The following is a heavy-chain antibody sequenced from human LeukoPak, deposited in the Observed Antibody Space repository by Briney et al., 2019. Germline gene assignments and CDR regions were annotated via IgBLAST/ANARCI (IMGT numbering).Heavy chain of an antibody. J-gene: IGHJ3*02. Sequence: ASVKVSCKASGYTFTSYDINWVRQATGQGLEWMGWMNPNSGNTGYAQKFQGRVTMTRNTSISTAYMELSSLRSEDTAVYYCAGSTVVGGSDAFDIWGQGTMVTVSS. CDR3: AGSTVVGGSDAFDI. CDR1: GYTFTSYD. V-gene: IGHV1-8*01. CDR2: MNPNSGNT. D-gene: IGHD2-21*01.